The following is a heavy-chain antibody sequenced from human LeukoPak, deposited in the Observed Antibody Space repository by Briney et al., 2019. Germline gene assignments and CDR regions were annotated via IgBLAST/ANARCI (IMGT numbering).Heavy chain of an antibody. Sequence: GRSLRLSCAASGFTFDDYAMHWVRQAPGKGLEWFSGISWNSGSIGYADSVKGRFTISRDNAKNSLYLQMNSLRAEDTALYYCAKDIGGYDLNFDYWGQGTLVTVSS. D-gene: IGHD5-12*01. CDR2: ISWNSGSI. J-gene: IGHJ4*02. CDR3: AKDIGGYDLNFDY. CDR1: GFTFDDYA. V-gene: IGHV3-9*01.